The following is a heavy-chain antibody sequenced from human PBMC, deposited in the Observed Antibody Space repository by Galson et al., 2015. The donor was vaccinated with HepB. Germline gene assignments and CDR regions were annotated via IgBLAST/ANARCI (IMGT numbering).Heavy chain of an antibody. J-gene: IGHJ5*02. D-gene: IGHD2-8*02. Sequence: SLRLSCAASGFPFNNAWMTWVRQAPGRGLEWVGRIKSNTDGETTDYAAPVKGRFTISRDDSKNSRYLQMNSLKTEDTAVYYCTTDVYYSTYWSWLDPWGQGTLVTVSS. CDR3: TTDVYYSTYWSWLDP. CDR1: GFPFNNAW. CDR2: IKSNTDGETT. V-gene: IGHV3-15*01.